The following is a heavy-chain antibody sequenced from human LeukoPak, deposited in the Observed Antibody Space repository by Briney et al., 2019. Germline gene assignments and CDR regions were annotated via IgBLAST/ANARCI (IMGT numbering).Heavy chain of an antibody. CDR2: ISSSSSTI. CDR3: ARDPALGGIWPYYFDY. Sequence: GGSLRLSCAASGFTFSSYSMNWVRQAPGKGLEWVSYISSSSSTIYYADSVKGRFTISRDNAKNSLYLQMNSLRAEDTAVYYCARDPALGGIWPYYFDYWGQGTLVTVSS. V-gene: IGHV3-48*04. J-gene: IGHJ4*02. D-gene: IGHD3-10*01. CDR1: GFTFSSYS.